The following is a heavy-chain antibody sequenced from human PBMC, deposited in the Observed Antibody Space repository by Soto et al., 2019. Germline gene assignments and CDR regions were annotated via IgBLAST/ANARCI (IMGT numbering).Heavy chain of an antibody. J-gene: IGHJ4*02. D-gene: IGHD1-1*01. CDR3: AREWPRGTDY. CDR1: GYTFTTYF. Sequence: QVQLVQSGAEVVKPGASVKVSCKASGYTFTTYFLNWVRQAPGQGLEWLGWIFPGSGGTNYAQTFQGRVTMTRDTSINPAYMELSRLTSDDTGVYYCAREWPRGTDYWCQGALITVSS. V-gene: IGHV1-2*02. CDR2: IFPGSGGT.